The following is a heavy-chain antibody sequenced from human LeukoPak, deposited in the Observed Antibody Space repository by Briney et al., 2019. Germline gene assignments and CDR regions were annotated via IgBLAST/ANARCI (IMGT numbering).Heavy chain of an antibody. J-gene: IGHJ4*02. CDR3: ARDGGDGYNLDY. V-gene: IGHV3-21*01. CDR1: GFTFTNYW. D-gene: IGHD5-24*01. CDR2: ISGSSTYI. Sequence: GGSLRLSCAASGFTFTNYWMHWVRQAPGKGLEWVSSISGSSTYIYYADSVKGRFTISRDNAKNSLYLQMNSLRAEDTAVYYCARDGGDGYNLDYRGQGTLVTVSS.